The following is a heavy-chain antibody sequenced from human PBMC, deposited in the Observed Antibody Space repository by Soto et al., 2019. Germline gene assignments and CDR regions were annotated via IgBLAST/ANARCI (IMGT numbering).Heavy chain of an antibody. CDR1: GDTFTFYS. V-gene: IGHV1-69*02. CDR3: ASSYGSGYRAFDY. CDR2: INPILSMS. Sequence: QVQLVQSGAEVKKPGSSVRVSCKASGDTFTFYSINWVRQAPGLGLEWMGRINPILSMSNYAQRFQGRFTMTADKSTSTAYMELSSLRSEDTAMYYCASSYGSGYRAFDYWGQGALVTVS. D-gene: IGHD3-10*01. J-gene: IGHJ4*02.